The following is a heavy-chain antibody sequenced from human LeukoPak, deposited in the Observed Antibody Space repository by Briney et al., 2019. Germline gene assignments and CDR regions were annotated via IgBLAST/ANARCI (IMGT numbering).Heavy chain of an antibody. Sequence: ASVKVSCKASGYTFTGYYMHWVRQAPGQGLEWMGRIDPNTGGTKSAKNFQGRVTTTRDTSISTAYMALSGLRSDDTAVYYCASLYDIVGTTVDYWGQGTLVTVSS. D-gene: IGHD1-26*01. V-gene: IGHV1-2*06. CDR2: IDPNTGGT. CDR1: GYTFTGYY. CDR3: ASLYDIVGTTVDY. J-gene: IGHJ4*02.